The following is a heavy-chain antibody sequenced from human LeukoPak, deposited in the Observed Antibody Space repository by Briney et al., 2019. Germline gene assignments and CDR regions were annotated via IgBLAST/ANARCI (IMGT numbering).Heavy chain of an antibody. V-gene: IGHV1-46*01. CDR2: INPSGGST. Sequence: ASVKVSCKASGYTFTSYYMHWLRQAPGQGLEWMGTINPSGGSTSYAQKFQGRVTMTRDMSTSTVYMELSSLRSEDTAVYYCASGAPTKGGATHGSFDYWGQGTLVTVSS. D-gene: IGHD1-26*01. CDR3: ASGAPTKGGATHGSFDY. CDR1: GYTFTSYY. J-gene: IGHJ4*02.